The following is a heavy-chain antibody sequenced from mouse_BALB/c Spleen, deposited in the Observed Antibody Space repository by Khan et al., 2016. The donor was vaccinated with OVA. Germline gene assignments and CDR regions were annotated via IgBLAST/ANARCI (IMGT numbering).Heavy chain of an antibody. V-gene: IGHV3-2*02. Sequence: VQLKQSGPGLVKPSQSLSLTCTVTGYSITSDYAWNWIRQFPGNTLEWVGYISSTGSTSSNPSLKSRISITRETSKNQFFLQLSSVTSEDTATYYCARSLYYRYGYALDYWGRGTSVTVSS. J-gene: IGHJ4*01. CDR3: ARSLYYRYGYALDY. CDR2: ISSTGST. CDR1: GYSITSDYA. D-gene: IGHD2-2*01.